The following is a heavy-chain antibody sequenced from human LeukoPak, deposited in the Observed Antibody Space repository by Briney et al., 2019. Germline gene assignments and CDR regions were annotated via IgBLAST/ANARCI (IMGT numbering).Heavy chain of an antibody. CDR3: ARDLGGIVVVTATLFDY. J-gene: IGHJ4*02. V-gene: IGHV1-2*02. Sequence: ASVKVSCKASGYTFTGYYMHWVRQAPGQGLEWMGWINPNSGGTNYAQKFQGRVTMTRDTSNSTAYMELSRLRSDDTAVYYCARDLGGIVVVTATLFDYWGQGTLVTVSS. D-gene: IGHD2-21*02. CDR1: GYTFTGYY. CDR2: INPNSGGT.